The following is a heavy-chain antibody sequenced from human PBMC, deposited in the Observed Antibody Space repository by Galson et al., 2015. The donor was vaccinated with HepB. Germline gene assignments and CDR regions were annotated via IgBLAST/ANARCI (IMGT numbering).Heavy chain of an antibody. Sequence: SVKVSCKASGYTFTSYGISWVRQAPGQGLEWMGWISAYNGNTNYAQKLQGRVTMTTDTSTSTAYMELRSLRSDDTAVYYCARANYYDSSGYYYYFDYWGQGTLVTVSS. CDR1: GYTFTSYG. CDR2: ISAYNGNT. J-gene: IGHJ4*02. CDR3: ARANYYDSSGYYYYFDY. D-gene: IGHD3-22*01. V-gene: IGHV1-18*01.